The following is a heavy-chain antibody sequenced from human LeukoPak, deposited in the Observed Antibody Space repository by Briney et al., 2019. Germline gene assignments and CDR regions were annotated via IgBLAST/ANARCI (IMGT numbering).Heavy chain of an antibody. V-gene: IGHV3-66*01. CDR2: IYSGGST. J-gene: IGHJ4*02. CDR3: ARGYSSDN. D-gene: IGHD2-21*01. Sequence: GGSLRLSCAASGFXVSSNYMSWVRQAPGKGLEWVSAIYSGGSTYYADSVKGRFTISRDKSKNTLNLQMNSLRAEDAAVYYCARGYSSDNWGQGTLVTVSS. CDR1: GFXVSSNY.